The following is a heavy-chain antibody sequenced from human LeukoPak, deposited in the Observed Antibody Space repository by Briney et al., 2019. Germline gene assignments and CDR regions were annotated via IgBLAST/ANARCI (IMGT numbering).Heavy chain of an antibody. Sequence: GGSLRLSCAASGFTFSSYEINWVRQAPGKGLEWVSYISSGSTIYYADSVKGRFTISRDNAKNSLYLQMNSLRAEDTAVYYCAREKGRNYFDYWGQGTLVTVCS. CDR3: AREKGRNYFDY. V-gene: IGHV3-48*03. CDR2: ISSGSTI. D-gene: IGHD3-10*01. J-gene: IGHJ4*02. CDR1: GFTFSSYE.